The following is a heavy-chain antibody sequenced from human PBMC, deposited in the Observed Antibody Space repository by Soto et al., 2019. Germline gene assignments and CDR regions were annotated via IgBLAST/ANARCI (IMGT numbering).Heavy chain of an antibody. CDR3: ASPAHIAVANPGI. J-gene: IGHJ3*01. D-gene: IGHD6-19*01. Sequence: PGGSLRLSCAASGFTFSSYSMNWVRQAPGKGLEWVSSISSSSSYIYYADSVKGRFTIPRDNAKNSLYLQMNSLRAEDTAVYYCASPAHIAVANPGIWGQGTMVTVSS. V-gene: IGHV3-21*01. CDR1: GFTFSSYS. CDR2: ISSSSSYI.